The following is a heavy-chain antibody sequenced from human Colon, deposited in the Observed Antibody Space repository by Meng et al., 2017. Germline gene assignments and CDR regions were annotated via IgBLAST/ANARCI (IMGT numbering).Heavy chain of an antibody. V-gene: IGHV4-61*03. CDR1: GGSVSSPSYY. D-gene: IGHD1-26*01. J-gene: IGHJ4*02. Sequence: LQGGGPRLVRLSETFSLTCPLSGGSVSSPSYYWSWIRQTPGKGLEWIGYVYYTGSANYNPSLKSRVTISVDTSKNHFSLNLTSVTAADTAVYYCARGRGSYSSIDFWGQGTLVTVSS. CDR3: ARGRGSYSSIDF. CDR2: VYYTGSA.